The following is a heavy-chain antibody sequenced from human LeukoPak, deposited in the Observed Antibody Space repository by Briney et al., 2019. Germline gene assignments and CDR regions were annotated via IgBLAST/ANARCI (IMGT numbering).Heavy chain of an antibody. Sequence: GGSLRLSCAASGFTFSSYGMHWVRQAPGKGLEWVAVISYDGSNKYYADSVKGRFTISRDNSKNTLYLQMNSLRAEDTAVYYCAKVTGYCSSTSCYSGRGYYFDYWGQGTLVTVSS. CDR3: AKVTGYCSSTSCYSGRGYYFDY. J-gene: IGHJ4*02. CDR2: ISYDGSNK. D-gene: IGHD2-2*01. V-gene: IGHV3-30*18. CDR1: GFTFSSYG.